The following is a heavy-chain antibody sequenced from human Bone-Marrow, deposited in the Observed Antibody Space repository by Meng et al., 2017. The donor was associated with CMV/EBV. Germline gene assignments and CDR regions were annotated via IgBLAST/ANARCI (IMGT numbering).Heavy chain of an antibody. CDR1: GGSISSSNW. D-gene: IGHD6-6*01. J-gene: IGHJ6*01. Sequence: SETLSLTCAVSGGSISSSNWWSWVRQPPGKGLEWIGEIYHSGSTNYNPSLKSRVTISVDKSKNQFSLKLTSVTAADTAVYYCARDLGQYRSSSGYYYYGMDVWGQGNTVTVSS. CDR2: IYHSGST. V-gene: IGHV4-4*02. CDR3: ARDLGQYRSSSGYYYYGMDV.